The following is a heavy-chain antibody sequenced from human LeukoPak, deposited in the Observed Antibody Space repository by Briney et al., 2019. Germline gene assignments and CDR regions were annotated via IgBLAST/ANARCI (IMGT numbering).Heavy chain of an antibody. CDR2: IRSKANGYAT. D-gene: IGHD6-19*01. V-gene: IGHV3-73*01. CDR3: TRRTPYSSGSTSFDY. J-gene: IGHJ4*02. Sequence: GGSLRLSCAASGFTFSGSAMHWVRQASGKGLEWVGRIRSKANGYATAYAASVKGRFTISRDDSKNTAYLQMNSLKTEDTAVYYCTRRTPYSSGSTSFDYWGQGTLVTVSS. CDR1: GFTFSGSA.